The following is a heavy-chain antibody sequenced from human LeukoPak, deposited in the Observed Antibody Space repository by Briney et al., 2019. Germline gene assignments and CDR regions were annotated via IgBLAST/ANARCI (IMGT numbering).Heavy chain of an antibody. CDR2: IYYSGST. Sequence: PSQTLSLTCTVSGGSISSGDYYWSWIRQPPGKGLEWIVYIYYSGSTYYNPSLKSRVTISVDTSKNQFSLKLSSVTAADAAVYYCARDFRYSSSQSLDYWGQGTLVTVSS. V-gene: IGHV4-30-4*08. CDR3: ARDFRYSSSQSLDY. CDR1: GGSISSGDYY. J-gene: IGHJ4*02. D-gene: IGHD6-13*01.